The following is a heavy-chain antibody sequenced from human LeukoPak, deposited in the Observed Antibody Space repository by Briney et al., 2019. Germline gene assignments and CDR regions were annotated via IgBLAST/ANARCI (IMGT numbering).Heavy chain of an antibody. J-gene: IGHJ4*02. V-gene: IGHV3-7*01. CDR1: GVTFSSYW. CDR3: TRERPAGYSYGHYFDF. D-gene: IGHD5-18*01. Sequence: GGSLRLSCAASGVTFSSYWMSCVRQAPGEGLEWVANIKQDGSEQYYVDSVKGRFTISRDNAKNSLYLRMNGLRAEGTAVYYCTRERPAGYSYGHYFDFWGQGSLVSVSS. CDR2: IKQDGSEQ.